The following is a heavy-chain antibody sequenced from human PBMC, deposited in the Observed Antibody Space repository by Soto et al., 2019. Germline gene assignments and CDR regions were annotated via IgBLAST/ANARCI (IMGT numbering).Heavy chain of an antibody. CDR1: GYTFTSYA. D-gene: IGHD2-15*01. CDR2: INAGNGNT. V-gene: IGHV1-3*01. J-gene: IGHJ6*02. CDR3: AGDHCSGGSCYYDYYYGMDV. Sequence: AASGKVSCKASGYTFTSYAMHWVRQAPGQRLEWMGWINAGNGNTKYSQKFQGRVTITRDTSASTAYMELSSLRSEDTAVYYCAGDHCSGGSCYYDYYYGMDVWGQGTTVTVSS.